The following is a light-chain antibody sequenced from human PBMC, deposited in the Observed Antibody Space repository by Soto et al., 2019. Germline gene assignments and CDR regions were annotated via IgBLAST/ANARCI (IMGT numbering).Light chain of an antibody. J-gene: IGLJ2*01. Sequence: QSALTQPPSVSGSPGQSVTISCTGTGDDVGAYDYVSWYQQHPGKAPKRMIYAVTKRPSGVPDRFSGSKSGNTASLTISGLQAEDEADYYCCAYAYSHVVFGGGTKLTVL. V-gene: IGLV2-11*01. CDR3: CAYAYSHVV. CDR1: GDDVGAYDY. CDR2: AVT.